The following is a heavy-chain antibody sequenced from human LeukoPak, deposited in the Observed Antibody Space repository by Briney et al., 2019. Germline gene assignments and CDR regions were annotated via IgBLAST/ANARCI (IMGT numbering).Heavy chain of an antibody. J-gene: IGHJ4*02. CDR2: IHHSGLT. V-gene: IGHV4-59*02. CDR1: GASVTTYY. D-gene: IGHD2/OR15-2a*01. CDR3: ARYDLSTLDY. Sequence: PSETLSRTCAVSGASVTTYYWSWIRQPSGKGLEWIGFIHHSGLTEYHASLNNRVSISVDTSKNQFSLRLSSVTPADTGVYYWARYDLSTLDYWRQGLPITVSS.